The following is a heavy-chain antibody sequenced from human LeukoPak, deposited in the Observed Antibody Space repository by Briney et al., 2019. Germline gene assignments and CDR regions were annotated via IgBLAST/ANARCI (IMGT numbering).Heavy chain of an antibody. CDR1: GYRCTSYG. CDR2: IYPGDSDT. D-gene: IGHD5-18*01. V-gene: IGHV5-51*01. CDR3: ASDYGYSYGSSS. Sequence: GESLRISCKGSGYRCTSYGIGWVCQMPGKDLEWMGIIYPGDSDTRYSPSFQGQVTISADKSISTAYLQWSSLKASDTAMYYCASDYGYSYGSSSWGQGTLVTVSS. J-gene: IGHJ5*02.